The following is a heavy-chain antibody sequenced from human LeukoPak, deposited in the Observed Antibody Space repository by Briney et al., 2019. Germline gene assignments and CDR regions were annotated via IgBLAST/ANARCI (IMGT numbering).Heavy chain of an antibody. D-gene: IGHD3-10*01. V-gene: IGHV3-21*01. CDR3: ARGRSRGFDY. J-gene: IGHJ4*02. CDR1: GFTFSSYS. CDR2: ISSSSSYI. Sequence: SGGSLRLSCAASGFTFSSYSMNWVRQAPGKGLEWVSSISSSSSYIYYADSVKGRFTISRDNAKNSLYLQMNSLRAEDTAVYYCARGRSRGFDYWGQGTLVTVSS.